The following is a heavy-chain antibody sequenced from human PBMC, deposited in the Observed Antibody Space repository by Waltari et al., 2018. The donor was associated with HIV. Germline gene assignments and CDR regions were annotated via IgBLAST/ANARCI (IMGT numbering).Heavy chain of an antibody. CDR2: INTNSGGT. CDR3: ARLRDLRYYFDY. J-gene: IGHJ4*02. D-gene: IGHD5-12*01. CDR1: AYTFTGYY. Sequence: HVQLVQSVAAVKKPGASVKVSCKASAYTFTGYYMHWVRKAPGQGLECMGWINTNSGGTNYAQRFLGRVTMTRDTSISTAYMELSSLRSDDTAVYYCARLRDLRYYFDYWGQGTLVTVSS. V-gene: IGHV1-2*02.